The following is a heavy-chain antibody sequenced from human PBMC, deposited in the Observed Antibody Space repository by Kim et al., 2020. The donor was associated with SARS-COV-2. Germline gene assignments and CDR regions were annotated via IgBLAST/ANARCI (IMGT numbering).Heavy chain of an antibody. J-gene: IGHJ4*02. CDR2: IYHSGST. Sequence: SETLSLTCTVSGGSITSNGYYWSWIRQHPEKGLEWIGYIYHSGSTDYNPSLKRRITMSIDTSMSQFSLSLSSVTAADTAVYFCARANSGATRGFDYWGQG. CDR3: ARANSGATRGFDY. CDR1: GGSITSNGYY. D-gene: IGHD1-1*01. V-gene: IGHV4-31*03.